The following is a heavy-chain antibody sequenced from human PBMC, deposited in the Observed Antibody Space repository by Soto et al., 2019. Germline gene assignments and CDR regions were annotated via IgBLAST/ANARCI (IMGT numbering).Heavy chain of an antibody. CDR2: IYYSGST. D-gene: IGHD3-16*02. CDR3: ARGGGMITFGGVIVTHYFDY. Sequence: QVQLQESGPGLVKPSQTLSLTCTVSGGSISSGDYYWSWIRQPPGKGLEWIGYIYYSGSTYYNPSLKSRVTIAADTSKNQLSLKLSSVTAADTAVYYCARGGGMITFGGVIVTHYFDYWGQGTLVTVSS. CDR1: GGSISSGDYY. J-gene: IGHJ4*02. V-gene: IGHV4-30-4*01.